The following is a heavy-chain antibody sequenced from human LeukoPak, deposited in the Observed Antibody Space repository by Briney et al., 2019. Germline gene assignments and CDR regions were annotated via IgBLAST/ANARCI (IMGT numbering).Heavy chain of an antibody. CDR1: GGSISSSSYY. CDR2: IYYSGST. J-gene: IGHJ6*03. Sequence: SETLSLTCTVSGGSISSSSYYWSWIRQPPGKGLEWIGSIYYSGSTYYNPSLKSRVTISVDTSKNQFSLKLSSVTAADTAVYYCARRTGSIAAAGRDYYYYMDVWGKGTTVTVSS. V-gene: IGHV4-39*01. D-gene: IGHD6-13*01. CDR3: ARRTGSIAAAGRDYYYYMDV.